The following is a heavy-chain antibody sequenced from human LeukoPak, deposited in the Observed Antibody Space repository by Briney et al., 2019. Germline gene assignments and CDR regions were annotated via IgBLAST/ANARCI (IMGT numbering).Heavy chain of an antibody. J-gene: IGHJ4*02. CDR2: ISWNSGSI. CDR3: AKDRERWELLYYFDY. CDR1: GFTFDDYA. Sequence: GGSLRVSCAASGFTFDDYAMHWVRQAPGKGLEWVSGISWNSGSIVYADSVKGRFTISSDNARNSLYLQMNSLRAEDTALYYCAKDRERWELLYYFDYWGQGTLVTVSS. D-gene: IGHD1-26*01. V-gene: IGHV3-9*01.